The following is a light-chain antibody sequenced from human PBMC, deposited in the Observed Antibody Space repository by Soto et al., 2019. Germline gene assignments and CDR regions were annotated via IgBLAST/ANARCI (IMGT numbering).Light chain of an antibody. V-gene: IGLV1-40*01. CDR2: GNS. CDR1: SSNIGAGYD. J-gene: IGLJ3*02. Sequence: QAVVTQPPSVSGAPGQRVTISCTGSSSNIGAGYDVHWYQQLPGTAPKLLIYGNSNRPSGVPDRFSGSKSGSSASLAITGLQAEDEADYYCQSYDSSLSGEAFGGGTKLTVL. CDR3: QSYDSSLSGEA.